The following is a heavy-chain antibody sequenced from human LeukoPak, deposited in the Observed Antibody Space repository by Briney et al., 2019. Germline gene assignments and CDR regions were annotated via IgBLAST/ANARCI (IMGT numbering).Heavy chain of an antibody. CDR2: IIPIFGTE. D-gene: IGHD3-9*01. V-gene: IGHV1-69*13. CDR3: AREVGRYVDWLLYECWFDP. Sequence: SVKVSCKASGGTFSRYAMSWVRQAPGQGLEWMGGIIPIFGTENYAQKFQGRVTITADEATSTAYMELSSLRSEDTAVCYCAREVGRYVDWLLYECWFDPWGQGTLVTVSS. J-gene: IGHJ5*02. CDR1: GGTFSRYA.